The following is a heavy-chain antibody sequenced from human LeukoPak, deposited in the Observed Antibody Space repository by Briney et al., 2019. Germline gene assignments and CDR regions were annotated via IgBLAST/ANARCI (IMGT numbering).Heavy chain of an antibody. CDR2: IYTSGST. V-gene: IGHV4-4*07. D-gene: IGHD3-3*01. CDR1: GGSISSYY. CDR3: ARGTYYDFWSGSTQNWVDP. Sequence: PSETLSLTCTVSGGSISSYYWSWIRQPAGKGLEWIGRIYTSGSTNYNPSLKSRVTMSVDTSKNQFSLKLSSVTAADTAVYYLARGTYYDFWSGSTQNWVDPWGQGTLVTVSS. J-gene: IGHJ5*02.